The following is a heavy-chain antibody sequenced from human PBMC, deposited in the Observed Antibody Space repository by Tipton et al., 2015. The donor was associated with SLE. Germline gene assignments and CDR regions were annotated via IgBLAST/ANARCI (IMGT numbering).Heavy chain of an antibody. V-gene: IGHV4-59*01. CDR3: ARRGYDYYYYYYMDV. Sequence: TLSFTCTVSGGSISSYYWSWIRQPPGKGLEWIGYIYYSGSTNYNPSLKSRVTISVDTSKNQFSLKLSSVTAADTAVYYCARRGYDYYYYYYMDVWGKGTTVTVSS. J-gene: IGHJ6*03. CDR1: GGSISSYY. D-gene: IGHD5-12*01. CDR2: IYYSGST.